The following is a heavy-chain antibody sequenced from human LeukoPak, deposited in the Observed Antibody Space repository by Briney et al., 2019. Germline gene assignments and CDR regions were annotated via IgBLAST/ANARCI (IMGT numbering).Heavy chain of an antibody. J-gene: IGHJ4*02. V-gene: IGHV5-51*01. D-gene: IGHD2/OR15-2a*01. CDR3: ATGFYYFDY. Sequence: ESLKISCKGSGYSFSSYWIAWVRQMPGKGLEWSGIVYPGDSDTRYSPSFQGQVTITADKSISTAYLHWSSLKASDTAVYYCATGFYYFDYWGQGTLVTVSS. CDR1: GYSFSSYW. CDR2: VYPGDSDT.